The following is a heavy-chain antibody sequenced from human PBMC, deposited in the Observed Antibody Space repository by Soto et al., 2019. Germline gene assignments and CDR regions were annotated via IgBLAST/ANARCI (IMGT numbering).Heavy chain of an antibody. CDR3: TRNRPDDNFFDP. CDR2: IYYSGGT. J-gene: IGHJ5*02. V-gene: IGHV4-61*08. Sequence: QVKLQQSGPGLVKPSETLSLTCTVSGAALSSGGYFYTWVRQPPGKGLEWLGYIYYSGGTNYNPPLKSRVTLPPEKSKIHFPKTPTSGPVGHPAVSSCTRNRPDDNFFDPGGQETL. CDR1: GAALSSGGYF.